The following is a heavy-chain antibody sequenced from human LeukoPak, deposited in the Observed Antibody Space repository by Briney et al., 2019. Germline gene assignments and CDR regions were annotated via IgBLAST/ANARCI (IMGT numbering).Heavy chain of an antibody. CDR1: GFSVSKSY. V-gene: IGHV3-53*05. J-gene: IGHJ4*02. CDR3: ARVKTETSGWYQFDY. D-gene: IGHD6-19*01. CDR2: ISVVGDT. Sequence: GGSLRLSCAASGFSVSKSYMSWVRQAAGKGLEWASLISVVGDTYYAYSVKGRFTISRDNTENTLYLQMNSLRVEDTAVYYCARVKTETSGWYQFDYWGQGTLVTVSS.